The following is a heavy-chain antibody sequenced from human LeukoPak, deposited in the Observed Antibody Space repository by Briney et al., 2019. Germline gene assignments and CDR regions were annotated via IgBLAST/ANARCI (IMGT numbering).Heavy chain of an antibody. D-gene: IGHD3-22*01. V-gene: IGHV3-23*01. Sequence: GGSLRLSCAASGFTFSSYAMSWVRQAPGKGLEWVSAISGSGGSTYYADSVKGRFTISRDNSKNTLYLQMNSLRAEDTAVYCCATAGWEYYYDSSGYPRWDYWGQGTLVTVSS. J-gene: IGHJ4*02. CDR2: ISGSGGST. CDR1: GFTFSSYA. CDR3: ATAGWEYYYDSSGYPRWDY.